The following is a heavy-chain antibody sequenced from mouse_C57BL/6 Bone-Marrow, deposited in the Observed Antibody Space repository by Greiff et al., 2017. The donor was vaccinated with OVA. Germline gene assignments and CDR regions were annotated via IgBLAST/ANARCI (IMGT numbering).Heavy chain of an antibody. CDR1: GFSFNTYA. J-gene: IGHJ4*01. CDR3: VRRGLKMDY. V-gene: IGHV10-1*01. CDR2: IRSKSNNYAT. D-gene: IGHD1-3*01. Sequence: EVQRVESGGGLVQPKGSLKLSCAASGFSFNTYAMNWVRQAPGKGLEWVARIRSKSNNYATYYADSVKDRFTISRDDSESMLYLQMNNLKTEDTAMYYCVRRGLKMDYWVKEPQSPSPQ.